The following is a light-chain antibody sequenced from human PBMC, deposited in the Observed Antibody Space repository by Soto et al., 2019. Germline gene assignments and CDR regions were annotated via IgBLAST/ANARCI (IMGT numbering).Light chain of an antibody. CDR3: QQYNNWPLLIN. J-gene: IGKJ5*01. V-gene: IGKV3D-15*01. CDR1: QSVSSN. Sequence: EIFMTQSPATLSVSPGERATLSCRASQSVSSNLAWDQQKPGQAPRLLIYGASTRAAGIPARFSGSGSGTEFTLTISSLQSEHFAVYYCQQYNNWPLLINFGQGTRLEIK. CDR2: GAS.